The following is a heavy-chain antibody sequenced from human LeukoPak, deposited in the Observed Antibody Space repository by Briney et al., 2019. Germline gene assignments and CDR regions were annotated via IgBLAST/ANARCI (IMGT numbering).Heavy chain of an antibody. V-gene: IGHV4-59*08. J-gene: IGHJ4*02. D-gene: IGHD3-3*01. CDR2: IYYSGST. CDR3: ARRYYDFWSGYLDY. Sequence: SETLSLTCTVSGGSISSYYWSWIRQPPGKGLEWIGYIYYSGSTNYNPSLKSRVTISVDTSKNQFSLKLSSVTAADTAVYYCARRYYDFWSGYLDYWGQGTLVTVSS. CDR1: GGSISSYY.